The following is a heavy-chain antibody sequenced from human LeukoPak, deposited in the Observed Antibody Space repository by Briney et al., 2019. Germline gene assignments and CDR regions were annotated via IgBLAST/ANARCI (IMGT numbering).Heavy chain of an antibody. D-gene: IGHD3-10*01. V-gene: IGHV1-46*01. CDR3: ARDRYYGSGSPDY. J-gene: IGHJ4*02. CDR1: GYTFTSCY. Sequence: ASVKVSRMASGYTFTSCYMHWVRPAPGQGLEWMGIINPSGGSTSYAQKFQGRVTMTRDTSTSTVYMELSSLRSEDTAVYYCARDRYYGSGSPDYWGQGTLVTVSS. CDR2: INPSGGST.